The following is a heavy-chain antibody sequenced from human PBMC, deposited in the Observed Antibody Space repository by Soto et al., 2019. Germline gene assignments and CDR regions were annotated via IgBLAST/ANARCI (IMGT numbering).Heavy chain of an antibody. CDR3: ARDPRVDIVLMVYESYFDY. V-gene: IGHV3-30-3*01. J-gene: IGHJ4*02. CDR2: ISYDGSNK. D-gene: IGHD2-8*01. CDR1: GFTFSSYA. Sequence: GGSLRLSCAASGFTFSSYAMHWVRQAPGKGLEWVAVISYDGSNKYYADSVKGRFTISRDNSKNTLYLQMNSLRAEDTALYYCARDPRVDIVLMVYESYFDYWGQGTLVTVSS.